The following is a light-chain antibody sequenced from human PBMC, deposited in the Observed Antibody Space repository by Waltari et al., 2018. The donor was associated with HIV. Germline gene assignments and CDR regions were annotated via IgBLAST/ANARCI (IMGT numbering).Light chain of an antibody. J-gene: IGLJ3*02. CDR1: SSNIGSHT. Sequence: QSVLTQPPSASGTPGQRVTISCSGSSSNIGSHTVNCYQQLPGTAPKLLIYSTNQRPSGVPDRFSGSKSGTSASLAISGLQSEDEADYYCATWDDSLNGRWVFGGGTKLTVL. CDR2: STN. V-gene: IGLV1-44*01. CDR3: ATWDDSLNGRWV.